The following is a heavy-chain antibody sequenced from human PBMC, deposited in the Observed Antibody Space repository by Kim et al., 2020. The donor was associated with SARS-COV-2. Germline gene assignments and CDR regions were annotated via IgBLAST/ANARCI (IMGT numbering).Heavy chain of an antibody. CDR2: LSGSGGSI. D-gene: IGHD3-3*01. V-gene: IGHV3-23*01. J-gene: IGHJ4*01. CDR1: GFTFSSYA. CDR3: AKGRNLEWLLSPFDY. Sequence: GGSLRLSCAASGFTFSSYAMSWVRQAPGEGLAWVSALSGSGGSIYYADSVKSRFTISRDNSKNTLHLQMDSLRAEDTAVYYCAKGRNLEWLLSPFDYWG.